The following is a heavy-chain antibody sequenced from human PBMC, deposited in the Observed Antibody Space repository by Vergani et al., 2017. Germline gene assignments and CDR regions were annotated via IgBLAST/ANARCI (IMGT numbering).Heavy chain of an antibody. CDR1: GGSFSGYY. Sequence: QVQLQESGPGLVKPSETLSLTCAVYGGSFSGYYWSWIRQPPGKGLEWIGEINHSGSTNYNPSLKSRVTISVDTSKNQFSLKLSSVTAADTAVYYCARGRSSGWSAWGQGTLVTVSS. D-gene: IGHD6-19*01. CDR2: INHSGST. V-gene: IGHV4-34*01. J-gene: IGHJ5*02. CDR3: ARGRSSGWSA.